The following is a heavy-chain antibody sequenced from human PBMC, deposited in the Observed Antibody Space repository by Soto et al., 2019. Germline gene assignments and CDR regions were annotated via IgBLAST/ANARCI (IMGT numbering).Heavy chain of an antibody. D-gene: IGHD5-18*01. V-gene: IGHV1-2*02. Sequence: QVQLVQSGAEVKKPGASVKVSCKASGYTFINYYIHWVRQAPGQRLEWMGWINPKSGATHYTPTFQGRVTMTGDTSINTAYMELTWLTSDGTAVYYCARVVETAAVPIDYWGQGTQVTVSS. J-gene: IGHJ4*02. CDR2: INPKSGAT. CDR3: ARVVETAAVPIDY. CDR1: GYTFINYY.